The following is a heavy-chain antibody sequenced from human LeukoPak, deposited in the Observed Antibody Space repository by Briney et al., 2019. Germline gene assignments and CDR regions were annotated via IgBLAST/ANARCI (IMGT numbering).Heavy chain of an antibody. J-gene: IGHJ6*03. CDR1: GFTFSSYS. Sequence: NPGGSLRLSCAASGFTFSSYSMNWVRQAPGKGLEWVSSISSSSSYIYYADSMKGRFTISRDNAKNSLYLQMNSLRAEDTAVYYCAYGYGDGQGESYYYMDVWGKGTTVTVSS. V-gene: IGHV3-21*06. CDR3: AYGYGDGQGESYYYMDV. D-gene: IGHD4-17*01. CDR2: ISSSSSYI.